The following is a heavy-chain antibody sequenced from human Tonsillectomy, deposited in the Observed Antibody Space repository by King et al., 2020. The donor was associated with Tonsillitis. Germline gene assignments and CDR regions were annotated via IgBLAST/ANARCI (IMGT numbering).Heavy chain of an antibody. CDR3: ARYYRADDAFDI. CDR2: SSTYNDNT. CDR1: GYTFPNYG. D-gene: IGHD4-17*01. J-gene: IGHJ3*02. V-gene: IGHV1-18*01. Sequence: VQLVESGAEVKKPGASVKVSCKASGYTFPNYGITWVRQAPVQGLEWMGWSSTYNDNTDFAQKFQGRVTLTTATSTGTAYMDRRGLRSDDTAVYYCARYYRADDAFDIWGQGTMVTVSS.